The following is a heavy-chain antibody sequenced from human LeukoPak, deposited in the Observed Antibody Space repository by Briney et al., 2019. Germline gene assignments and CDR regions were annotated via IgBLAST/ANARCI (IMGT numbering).Heavy chain of an antibody. Sequence: PGGSLRLSCAASGFTFDDYGMSWVRQAPGKGLEWVSGINWNGGSTGYADSVKGRFTISRDNAKNSLYLQMNSLRAEDTAVYYCVRGGYRGLDYEYWGQGTLVTVSS. V-gene: IGHV3-20*04. D-gene: IGHD5-12*01. CDR1: GFTFDDYG. J-gene: IGHJ4*02. CDR3: VRGGYRGLDYEY. CDR2: INWNGGST.